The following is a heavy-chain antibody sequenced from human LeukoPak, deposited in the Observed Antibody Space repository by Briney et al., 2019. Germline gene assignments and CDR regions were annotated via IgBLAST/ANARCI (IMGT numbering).Heavy chain of an antibody. CDR3: ARGSGYSYGYDAFDI. J-gene: IGHJ3*02. V-gene: IGHV4-59*01. D-gene: IGHD5-18*01. Sequence: PSETLSLTCTVSGGSISSYYWSWIRQPPGKGLEWVGYIYYSGSTNYNPSLKSRVTISADTSKNQFSLKLSSVTAADAAVYYCARGSGYSYGYDAFDIWGQGTMVTVSS. CDR2: IYYSGST. CDR1: GGSISSYY.